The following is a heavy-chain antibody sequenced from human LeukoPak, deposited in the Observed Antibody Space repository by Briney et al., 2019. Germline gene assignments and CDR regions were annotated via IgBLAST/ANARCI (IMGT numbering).Heavy chain of an antibody. J-gene: IGHJ5*02. D-gene: IGHD3-16*01. CDR2: IYSGGST. CDR3: VTRLA. Sequence: GGSLRLSCAASGFTVSSNYMSWVRQAPGKGLDRVSMIYSGGSTNYADSVKGRFTISRDSSKNTLYLQMNSLRAEDTAVYYCVTRLAWGQGTLVTVSS. V-gene: IGHV3-53*01. CDR1: GFTVSSNY.